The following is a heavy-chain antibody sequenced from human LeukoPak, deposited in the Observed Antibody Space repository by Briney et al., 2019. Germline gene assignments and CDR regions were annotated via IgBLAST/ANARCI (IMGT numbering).Heavy chain of an antibody. CDR3: AGYYSSGWYYFDY. V-gene: IGHV4-34*01. D-gene: IGHD6-19*01. J-gene: IGHJ4*02. Sequence: PSETLSLTCAVYGGSFSGYYWSWIRQPPGKGLEWIGEINHSGSTNYNPSLKSRVTISVDTSKNQFSLKLSSVTAADTAVYYCAGYYSSGWYYFDYWGQGTLVTVSS. CDR2: INHSGST. CDR1: GGSFSGYY.